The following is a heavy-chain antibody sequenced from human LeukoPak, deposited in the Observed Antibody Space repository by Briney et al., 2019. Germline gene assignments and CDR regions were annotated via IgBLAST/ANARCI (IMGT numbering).Heavy chain of an antibody. J-gene: IGHJ6*03. CDR3: AIWSGVAAASRDYYYHNYMDV. CDR1: DYSISSGYY. D-gene: IGHD6-13*01. Sequence: ASETLSLTCVVSDYSISSGYYWGWIRQPPGKGLEWIGSFSHSASIYYNPSLKSRVSISVDTSKDQFSLRLSSVTAADTAIYYCAIWSGVAAASRDYYYHNYMDVWGKGTTVTVSS. CDR2: FSHSASI. V-gene: IGHV4-38-2*01.